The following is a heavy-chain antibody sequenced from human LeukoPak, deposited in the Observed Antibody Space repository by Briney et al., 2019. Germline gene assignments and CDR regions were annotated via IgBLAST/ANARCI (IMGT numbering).Heavy chain of an antibody. D-gene: IGHD1-26*01. J-gene: IGHJ4*02. Sequence: GGSLRLSCAASGFPFNVQTMSWVRQAPGKGLDWVASVRQDGSEIYYVDSVKGRFTISRDNPKNSLYLQMNSLRAEDTAVYYCARGGATRGRFENWGQGTLVTVSS. V-gene: IGHV3-7*01. CDR1: GFPFNVQT. CDR2: VRQDGSEI. CDR3: ARGGATRGRFEN.